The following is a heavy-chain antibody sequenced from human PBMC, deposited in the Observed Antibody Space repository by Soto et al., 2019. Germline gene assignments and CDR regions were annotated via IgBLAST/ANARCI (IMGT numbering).Heavy chain of an antibody. V-gene: IGHV1-2*02. CDR2: IIPNSGGT. Sequence: QVQLVQSGAEVKKPGSSVKVSCKASGGTFSSYAISWVRQAPGQGLEWMGGIIPNSGGTNYAPKFQGRVTLTRDTSINTAYMELSRLRYDDTAVYYCAFGGTVPWFDPWGQGTQVTVSS. CDR1: GGTFSSYA. D-gene: IGHD3-16*01. CDR3: AFGGTVPWFDP. J-gene: IGHJ5*02.